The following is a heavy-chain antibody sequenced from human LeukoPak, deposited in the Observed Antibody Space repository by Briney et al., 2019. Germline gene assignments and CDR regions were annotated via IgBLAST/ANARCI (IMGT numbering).Heavy chain of an antibody. V-gene: IGHV3-7*05. J-gene: IGHJ4*02. Sequence: GGSLRLSRAASGFTFSRSWMTWVRQAPGKGLEWVANIKQDGSEKNYVDSVKGRFTISRDNAKNSLYLQMNSLRAEDTAMYYCARDYAYNAFDYWGQGTLLTVSS. CDR1: GFTFSRSW. CDR3: ARDYAYNAFDY. CDR2: IKQDGSEK. D-gene: IGHD5-24*01.